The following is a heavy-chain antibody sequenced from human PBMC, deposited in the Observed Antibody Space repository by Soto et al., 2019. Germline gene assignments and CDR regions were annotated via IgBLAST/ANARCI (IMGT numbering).Heavy chain of an antibody. CDR1: GYSISSGYY. V-gene: IGHV4-38-2*01. J-gene: IGHJ5*02. CDR3: ARAGATLVNSFDP. D-gene: IGHD1-26*01. Sequence: PSETLSLTCAVSGYSISSGYYWGWIRQPPGKGLEWIGSIYHSGSTYYNPSLKSRVTISVDTSKNQFSLKLSSVTAADTAVYYCARAGATLVNSFDPWRQGTLVP. CDR2: IYHSGST.